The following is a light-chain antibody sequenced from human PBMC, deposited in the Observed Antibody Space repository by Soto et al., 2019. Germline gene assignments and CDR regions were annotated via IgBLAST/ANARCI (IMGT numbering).Light chain of an antibody. CDR3: QHYISYSAA. CDR1: QTISSW. V-gene: IGKV1-5*03. Sequence: DIQMTQSPSTLSGSVGDRVTITFRASQTISSWLAWYQQKPGKAPKLLIYKSSTLKSGVPSRFSGSGSGTEFTLTISSLQPDDFATYYCQHYISYSAAFGQGTKVELK. J-gene: IGKJ1*01. CDR2: KSS.